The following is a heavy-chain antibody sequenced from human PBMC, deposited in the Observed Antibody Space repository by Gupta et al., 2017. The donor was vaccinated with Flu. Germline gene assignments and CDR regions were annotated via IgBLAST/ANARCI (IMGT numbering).Heavy chain of an antibody. J-gene: IGHJ4*02. V-gene: IGHV3-74*03. CDR3: ARGYTVLDV. Sequence: MQWVRQLPGKGLEWVSLISSDGSMTTSADSVRGRFITSRDNAKNALYLQMTSLRDEDTAVYYCARGYTVLDVWGRGTLVTVSS. CDR2: ISSDGSMT. D-gene: IGHD3-16*02.